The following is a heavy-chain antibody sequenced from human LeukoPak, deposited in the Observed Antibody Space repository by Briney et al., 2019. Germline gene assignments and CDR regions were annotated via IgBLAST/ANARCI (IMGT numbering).Heavy chain of an antibody. CDR2: ISSSSSDI. Sequence: GGSLRLSCAASGFTFSSYSMNWVRQAPGKGLEWVSSISSSSSDIYYADSVKCRFTISRDNAKNSLYLQMNSPRAEDTAVYYCARDGEMTTVTNWFDPWGQGTLVTVSS. D-gene: IGHD4-17*01. J-gene: IGHJ5*02. CDR3: ARDGEMTTVTNWFDP. V-gene: IGHV3-21*01. CDR1: GFTFSSYS.